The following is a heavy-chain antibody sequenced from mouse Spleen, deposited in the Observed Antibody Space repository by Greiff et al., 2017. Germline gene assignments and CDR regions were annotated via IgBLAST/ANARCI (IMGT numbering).Heavy chain of an antibody. Sequence: DVKLQESGPGLVKPSQSLSLTCSVTGYSITSGYYWNWIRQFPGNKLEWMGYISYDGSNNYNPSLKNRISITRDTSKNQFFLKLNSVTTEDTATYYCARDPLRPGGVYYFDYWGQGTTLTVSS. CDR2: ISYDGSN. V-gene: IGHV3-6*01. CDR3: ARDPLRPGGVYYFDY. D-gene: IGHD2-12*01. CDR1: GYSITSGYY. J-gene: IGHJ2*01.